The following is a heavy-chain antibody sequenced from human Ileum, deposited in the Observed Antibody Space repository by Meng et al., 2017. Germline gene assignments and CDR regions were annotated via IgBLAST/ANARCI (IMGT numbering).Heavy chain of an antibody. CDR1: GVSISSAIW. D-gene: IGHD1-14*01. J-gene: IGHJ4*02. V-gene: IGHV4-4*02. CDR2: IFQSGST. CDR3: AKAAAYNLDI. Sequence: QVRLQGWGAGLGKPSVTLSLTCAVSGVSISSAIWCGWVRQPPGKGLEWIGEIFQSGSTNYTPSLKSRVSISVDKSKNHLSLSLSSVTAADTAVHYCAKAAAYNLDIWGQGALVTVSS.